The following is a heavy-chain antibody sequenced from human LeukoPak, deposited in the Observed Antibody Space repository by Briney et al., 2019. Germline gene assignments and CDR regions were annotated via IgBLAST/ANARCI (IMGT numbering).Heavy chain of an antibody. CDR3: ARGARQLAPFDY. D-gene: IGHD5-18*01. V-gene: IGHV4-39*07. J-gene: IGHJ4*02. Sequence: PSETLSLTCTVSGGSISSSSYYWGWIRQPPGKGLEWIGSIYYSGSTYCNPSLKSRVTIPVDTSKNQFSLKLSSVTAADTAVYYCARGARQLAPFDYWGQGTLVTVSS. CDR2: IYYSGST. CDR1: GGSISSSSYY.